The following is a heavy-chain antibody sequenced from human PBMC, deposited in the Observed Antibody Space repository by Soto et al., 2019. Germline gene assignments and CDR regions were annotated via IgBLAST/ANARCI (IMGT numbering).Heavy chain of an antibody. V-gene: IGHV4-59*08. CDR3: ARQRGGIFCSGSSCYVNWFDP. D-gene: IGHD2-15*01. CDR1: GGSISSYY. Sequence: SETLSLTCTVSGGSISSYYWSWIRQPPGKGLEWIGYIYYSGSTNYNPSLKSRVTISVDTSKNQFSLKLSSVTDADTAVYYCARQRGGIFCSGSSCYVNWFDPWGQGTLVTVSS. J-gene: IGHJ5*02. CDR2: IYYSGST.